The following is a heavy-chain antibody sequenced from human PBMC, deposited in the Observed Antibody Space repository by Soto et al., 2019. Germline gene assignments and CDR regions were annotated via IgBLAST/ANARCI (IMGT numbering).Heavy chain of an antibody. CDR3: ATIRSVFSGGGNVY. CDR1: GGSISTYY. Sequence: QVKLQESGPGLVKPSETLSLTCTQSGGSISTYYWSCIRQPPGKGLEWIGYVDDRATTSYNPSLKTRVNISAATAKIQFSLNLMYVTGADTAVYFCATIRSVFSGGGNVYWGQGILVTVSS. D-gene: IGHD2-15*01. J-gene: IGHJ4*02. CDR2: VDDRATT. V-gene: IGHV4-59*08.